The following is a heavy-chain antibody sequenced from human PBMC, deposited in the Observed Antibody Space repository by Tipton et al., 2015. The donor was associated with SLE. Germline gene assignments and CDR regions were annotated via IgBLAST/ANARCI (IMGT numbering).Heavy chain of an antibody. J-gene: IGHJ3*02. V-gene: IGHV4-61*02. CDR1: GGSIGSGNYF. CDR3: ARESI. Sequence: TLSLTCNVSGGSIGSGNYFWTWLRQPAGKGLEWIGRAMINGNSNYNPSLKSRVTISIDTSKNQFSLRLISVTAADTAVYYCARESIWGQGTMVTVSS. CDR2: AMINGNS.